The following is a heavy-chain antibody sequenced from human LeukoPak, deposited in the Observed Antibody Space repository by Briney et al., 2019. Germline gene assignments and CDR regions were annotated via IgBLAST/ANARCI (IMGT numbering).Heavy chain of an antibody. J-gene: IGHJ3*02. V-gene: IGHV4-34*01. CDR3: ASSRYSSGWYDGFDI. CDR1: GGSFSGYY. Sequence: SETLSLTCAVYGGSFSGYYWTWIRQPPGKGLEWIGEINHSGSTNYNPSLKSRVTISVDTSKNQFSLNLSSVTAADTAVYYCASSRYSSGWYDGFDIWGQGTIVTVSS. CDR2: INHSGST. D-gene: IGHD6-19*01.